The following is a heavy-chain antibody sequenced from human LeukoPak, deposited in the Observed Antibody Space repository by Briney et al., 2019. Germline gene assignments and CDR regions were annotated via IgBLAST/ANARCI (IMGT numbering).Heavy chain of an antibody. Sequence: SETLSLTCPVYGRSFSGYYWSWIRQPAGKGLEWIGEINHSGSTNYNPSLKSRVTISVDTSKNQFSLKLSSVTAADTAVYYCARDRWLHLYFDYWGQGTLVTVSS. V-gene: IGHV4-34*01. CDR2: INHSGST. CDR1: GRSFSGYY. J-gene: IGHJ4*02. D-gene: IGHD5-24*01. CDR3: ARDRWLHLYFDY.